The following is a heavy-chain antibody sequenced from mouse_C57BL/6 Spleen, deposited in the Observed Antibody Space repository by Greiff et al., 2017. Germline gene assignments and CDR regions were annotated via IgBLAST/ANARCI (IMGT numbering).Heavy chain of an antibody. Sequence: EVMLVESGGGLVQPGGSLSLSCAASGFTFTAYYMSWVRQPPGKALEWLGFIRNKANGYTTEYSASVKGRFTISRDNSQSILYLQMNALRAEDSATYYCASDYDYDRSFAYWGQGTLVTVSA. CDR3: ASDYDYDRSFAY. J-gene: IGHJ3*01. V-gene: IGHV7-3*01. CDR2: IRNKANGYTT. D-gene: IGHD2-4*01. CDR1: GFTFTAYY.